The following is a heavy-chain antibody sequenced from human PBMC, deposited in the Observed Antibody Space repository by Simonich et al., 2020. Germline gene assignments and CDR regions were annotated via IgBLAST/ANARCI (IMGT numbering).Heavy chain of an antibody. Sequence: QVQLQESGPGLVKPSETLSLTCTVSGGSISSYYWSWIRKPPGKGLEWIGVIYYSGSTNYNPSLKIRVTISVDTSKNQFSLKLSAVTAADTAVYYCARHVRKTGDHFDYWGQGTLVTVSS. J-gene: IGHJ4*02. V-gene: IGHV4-59*08. CDR3: ARHVRKTGDHFDY. CDR1: GGSISSYY. D-gene: IGHD7-27*01. CDR2: IYYSGST.